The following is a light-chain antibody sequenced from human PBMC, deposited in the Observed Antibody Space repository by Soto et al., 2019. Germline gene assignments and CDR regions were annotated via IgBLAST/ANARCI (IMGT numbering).Light chain of an antibody. CDR2: DAS. CDR3: QQYNSYPWT. V-gene: IGKV1-5*01. J-gene: IGKJ1*01. CDR1: QSISTW. Sequence: DIQMTQSPSTLSASVGDRVTITCRASQSISTWLAWYQQKPGKAPDLLIYDASNLERGVPSRFSGSGSGTEFTLTISSLQPDDFATYYCQQYNSYPWTCGQGTKVEIK.